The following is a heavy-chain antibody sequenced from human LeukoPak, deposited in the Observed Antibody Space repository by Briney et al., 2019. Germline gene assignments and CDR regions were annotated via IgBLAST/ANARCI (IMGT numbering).Heavy chain of an antibody. CDR3: ARGVPDGDYHYYYYYMDV. V-gene: IGHV1-3*03. J-gene: IGHJ6*03. D-gene: IGHD4-17*01. CDR2: INAGNGNT. Sequence: ASVKVSCKASGYTFTSYGISWVRQAPGQGLEWMGWINAGNGNTKYSQEFQGRVTITRDTSASTAYMELSSLRSEDMAVYYCARGVPDGDYHYYYYYMDVWGKGTTVTVSS. CDR1: GYTFTSYG.